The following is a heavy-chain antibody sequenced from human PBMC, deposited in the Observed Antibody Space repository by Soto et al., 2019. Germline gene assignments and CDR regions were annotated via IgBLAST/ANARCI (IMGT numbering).Heavy chain of an antibody. CDR1: GFTFSSYS. CDR2: ISSSSSYI. V-gene: IGHV3-21*01. Sequence: PGGSLRLSCAASGFTFSSYSMNWVRQAPGKGLEWVSSISSSSSYIYYADSVKGRFTISRDNAKNSLYLQMNSLRAEDTAVYYCARGGEPNYYYYYGMDVWGQGTTVTVSS. CDR3: ARGGEPNYYYYYGMDV. J-gene: IGHJ6*02.